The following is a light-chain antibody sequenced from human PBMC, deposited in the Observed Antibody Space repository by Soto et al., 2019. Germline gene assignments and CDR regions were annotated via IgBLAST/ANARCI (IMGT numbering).Light chain of an antibody. J-gene: IGKJ5*01. Sequence: EIVLTQSPATLSLSPGERATLSCRASQRVSGKLAWYQQKPGQAPRLLIYDASNRSTGIPARFRGSGSGTDFTLTISSLEPEDFAVYYCQHRSSWPPSITFGQGTRLDIK. CDR1: QRVSGK. V-gene: IGKV3-11*01. CDR3: QHRSSWPPSIT. CDR2: DAS.